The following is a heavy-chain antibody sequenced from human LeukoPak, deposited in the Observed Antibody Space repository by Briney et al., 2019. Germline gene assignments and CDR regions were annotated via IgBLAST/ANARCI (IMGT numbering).Heavy chain of an antibody. V-gene: IGHV4-39*01. J-gene: IGHJ4*02. D-gene: IGHD6-6*01. CDR2: IYYSGST. CDR3: ARLYSSSSAYLYYFDY. CDR1: GGSISSSSYY. Sequence: PSETQSLTCTVSGGSISSSSYYWGWIRQPPGKGLEWIGSIYYSGSTYYNPSLKSRVTISVDTSKNQFSLKLSSVTAADTAVYYCARLYSSSSAYLYYFDYWGQGTLVTVSS.